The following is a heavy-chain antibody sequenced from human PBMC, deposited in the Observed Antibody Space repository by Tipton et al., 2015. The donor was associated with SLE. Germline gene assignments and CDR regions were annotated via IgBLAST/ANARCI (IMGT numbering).Heavy chain of an antibody. D-gene: IGHD3-10*01. Sequence: SLRLSCAASGFTLSSYSMNWVRQAPGKGLEWVSSISSSSSYIHYADSVKGRFTISRDNAKNSLYLQMDSLRAEDTAVYYCARDGYGSAWFDSWGQGTLVTVSS. V-gene: IGHV3-21*03. CDR3: ARDGYGSAWFDS. CDR2: ISSSSSYI. J-gene: IGHJ5*01. CDR1: GFTLSSYS.